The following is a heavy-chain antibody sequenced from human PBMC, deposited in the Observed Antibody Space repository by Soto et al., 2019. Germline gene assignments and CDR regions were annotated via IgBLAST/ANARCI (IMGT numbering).Heavy chain of an antibody. J-gene: IGHJ4*02. V-gene: IGHV4-31*03. CDR2: IYYSGST. CDR3: ARTDYVWGSYRYYFDY. Sequence: QVQLQESGPGLVKPSQTLSLTCTVSGGSISSGGYYWSWIRQHSGKGLEWIGYIYYSGSTYYNPSLKSRVTISVDTSKNQFSLKLSSVTAADTAVYYCARTDYVWGSYRYYFDYWGQGTLVTVSS. CDR1: GGSISSGGYY. D-gene: IGHD3-16*02.